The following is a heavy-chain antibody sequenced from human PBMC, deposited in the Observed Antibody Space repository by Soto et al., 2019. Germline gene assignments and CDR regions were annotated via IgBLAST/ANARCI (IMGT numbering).Heavy chain of an antibody. Sequence: PSQTLSLTCAISGVSVSTNSVAWNWVRQSPSRGLEWLGRTYYRSKWHYDYAPSVRSRITINPDTSKNHFSLQLNSVSPEDAAVYYCARTLRGRGVKYFDDWGQGTLVTVSS. D-gene: IGHD3-10*01. CDR1: GVSVSTNSVA. CDR3: ARTLRGRGVKYFDD. CDR2: TYYRSKWHY. V-gene: IGHV6-1*01. J-gene: IGHJ4*02.